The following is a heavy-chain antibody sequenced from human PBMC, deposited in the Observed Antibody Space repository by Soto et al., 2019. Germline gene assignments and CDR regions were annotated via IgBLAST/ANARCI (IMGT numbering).Heavy chain of an antibody. V-gene: IGHV1-8*01. D-gene: IGHD6-6*01. CDR2: MNPNSGNT. Sequence: ASVKVSCKASGYTFTSYDINWVRQATGQGLEWMGWMNPNSGNTGYAQKFQGRVTMTRNTSISTAYMELSSLRSEDTAVYYCARGEGAARLYYYYYMDVWGKGTTVTVSS. CDR3: ARGEGAARLYYYYYMDV. J-gene: IGHJ6*03. CDR1: GYTFTSYD.